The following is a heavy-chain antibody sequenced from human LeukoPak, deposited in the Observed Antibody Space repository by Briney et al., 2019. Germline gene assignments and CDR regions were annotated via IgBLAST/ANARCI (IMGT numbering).Heavy chain of an antibody. V-gene: IGHV1-2*02. J-gene: IGHJ4*02. D-gene: IGHD3-3*01. CDR1: GYTFTGYY. CDR3: ARSRFLEWLLNF. CDR2: INPNSGDT. Sequence: ASVKVSCKASGYTFTGYYLHWARQAPGQGVEWMGWINPNSGDTNYAQKFQGRIMMTRDTSINTAYMELSRLRSDDTAVYYCARSRFLEWLLNFWGQGAPVTVSS.